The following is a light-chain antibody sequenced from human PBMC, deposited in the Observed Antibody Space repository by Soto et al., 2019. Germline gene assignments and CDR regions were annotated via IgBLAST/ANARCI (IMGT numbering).Light chain of an antibody. CDR3: QQYGSSPPYT. CDR1: QSVSSSY. V-gene: IGKV3-20*01. J-gene: IGKJ2*01. CDR2: GAS. Sequence: EIVLTQSPGILSLSPGERATLSCRPRQSVSSSYLAWYQQKPGQAPSLLIYGASNRATGIPDRFSASGSKTNFTLTISRLEPEDFAVYYCQQYGSSPPYTFGQGTKLEIK.